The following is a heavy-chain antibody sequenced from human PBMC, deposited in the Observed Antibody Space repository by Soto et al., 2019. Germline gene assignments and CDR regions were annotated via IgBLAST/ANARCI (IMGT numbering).Heavy chain of an antibody. D-gene: IGHD1-26*01. CDR2: INPNSGGT. CDR1: GYTFTGYY. J-gene: IGHJ4*02. V-gene: IGHV1-2*04. CDR3: ARADWELLNLDY. Sequence: ASVKVSCKASGYTFTGYYMHWVRQAPGQGLEWMGWINPNSGGTNYAQKFQGWVTMTRDTSISTAYMELSRLRSDDTAVYYCARADWELLNLDYWGQGTLVTVSS.